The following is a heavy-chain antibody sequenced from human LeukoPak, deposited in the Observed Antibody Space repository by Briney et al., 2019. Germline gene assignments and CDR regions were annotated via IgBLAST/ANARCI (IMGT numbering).Heavy chain of an antibody. Sequence: GGSLRLSCAASGFTFRNYVMSWVRQAPGKGLEWVSAISGSGGSTYYADSVKGRFTISRDNSKNTLYLQMNSLRAEDTAVYYCANLAAAGTSIGVDAFDIWGQGTMVTVSS. J-gene: IGHJ3*02. D-gene: IGHD6-13*01. CDR1: GFTFRNYV. CDR3: ANLAAAGTSIGVDAFDI. CDR2: ISGSGGST. V-gene: IGHV3-23*01.